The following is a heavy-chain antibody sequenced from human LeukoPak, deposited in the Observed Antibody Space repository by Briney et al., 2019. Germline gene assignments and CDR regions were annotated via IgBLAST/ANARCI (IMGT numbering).Heavy chain of an antibody. CDR2: ISGSGSST. J-gene: IGHJ4*02. CDR3: AKHKENFGDSCPDDY. V-gene: IGHV3-23*01. Sequence: PGGSLRLSCAASGFIFSNYAMSWVRQAPGKGLEWVSVISGSGSSTSYADSVKGRFTISRDNSKNTLYLQMNSLRAEDTAIYFCAKHKENFGDSCPDDYWGQGILVTVSS. CDR1: GFIFSNYA. D-gene: IGHD2-21*02.